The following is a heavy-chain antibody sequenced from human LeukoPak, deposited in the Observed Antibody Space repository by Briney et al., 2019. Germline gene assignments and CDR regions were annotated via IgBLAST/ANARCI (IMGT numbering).Heavy chain of an antibody. CDR1: GGSFSGYY. J-gene: IGHJ3*01. CDR2: INHSGDT. D-gene: IGHD3-3*01. CDR3: ARITTFGVVTDDAFDV. V-gene: IGHV4-34*01. Sequence: TSETLSLTCAVYGGSFSGYYYSWIRQPPGEGLEWIGEINHSGDTNYNPSLKSRVTLSVDTSKNQFSLKLSSVTAADTAVYYCARITTFGVVTDDAFDVWGQGTMVTVSS.